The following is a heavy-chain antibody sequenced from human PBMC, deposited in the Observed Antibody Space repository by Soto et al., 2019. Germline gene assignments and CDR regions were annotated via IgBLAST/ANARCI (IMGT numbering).Heavy chain of an antibody. CDR3: TREFDY. V-gene: IGHV3-73*02. Sequence: EVQLVESGGGLVQPGGSLKLSCAASGFTFSGSAMHWVRQASGKGLEWVGRIKSKANSYATAYAASVKGRFTISRDDSKNTAYLQMNSLKTEDTAVYYCTREFDYWGQGTLVTVSS. CDR2: IKSKANSYAT. J-gene: IGHJ4*02. CDR1: GFTFSGSA.